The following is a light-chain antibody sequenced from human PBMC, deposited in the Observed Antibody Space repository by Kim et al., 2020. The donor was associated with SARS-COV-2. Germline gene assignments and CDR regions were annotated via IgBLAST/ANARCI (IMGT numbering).Light chain of an antibody. Sequence: SVGDSVTITCRASQSISSYLNWYQQKPGKAPKLLLYAASSLPSGVPSRFSGRRSGTDFTLTISSLQPEDFATYYCQQSYSTPVFTFGPGTKVDIK. CDR3: QQSYSTPVFT. CDR1: QSISSY. CDR2: AAS. J-gene: IGKJ3*01. V-gene: IGKV1-39*01.